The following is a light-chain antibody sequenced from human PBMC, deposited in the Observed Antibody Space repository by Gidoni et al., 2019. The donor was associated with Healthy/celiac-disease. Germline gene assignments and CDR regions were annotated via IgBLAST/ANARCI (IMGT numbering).Light chain of an antibody. CDR3: QQYGSSPST. J-gene: IGKJ1*01. V-gene: IGKV3-20*01. CDR2: GAS. Sequence: EIVLTLSPGTLSLSPGESATLSCGASQRVSSSYLAWYQQKPGQAPRLLIYGASSRATGIPDRFSGSGSGTDFTLTISRLEPEDFAVYYCQQYGSSPSTFGQGTKVEIK. CDR1: QRVSSSY.